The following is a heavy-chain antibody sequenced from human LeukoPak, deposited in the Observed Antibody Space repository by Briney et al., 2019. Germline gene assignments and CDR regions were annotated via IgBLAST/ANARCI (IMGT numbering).Heavy chain of an antibody. CDR1: GFTFNNYE. Sequence: GGSLRLSCAASGFTFNNYEFNWIRQAPGKGLEWVSFISSSGMTIYYADVVKGRFTISRDNAKNSLFLQMNSLRAEDTAVYYCARGAEGIAASDSNFDYWGQGTLVTVSS. CDR3: ARGAEGIAASDSNFDY. J-gene: IGHJ4*02. CDR2: ISSSGMTI. V-gene: IGHV3-48*03. D-gene: IGHD6-13*01.